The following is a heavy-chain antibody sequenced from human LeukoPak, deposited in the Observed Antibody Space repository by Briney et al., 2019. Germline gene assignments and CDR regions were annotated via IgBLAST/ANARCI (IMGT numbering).Heavy chain of an antibody. D-gene: IGHD1-26*01. V-gene: IGHV3-15*01. CDR1: GFTLSNAW. Sequence: KSGGSLILSCAASGFTLSNAWMNWVRQAPGKGLEWVGLIKSKTNGETRDYAAPVKGRFTISRDDSDNTLYLQMNSLKNEDTAVYYCVTEVSGSFPTGGQGTLVTVSS. CDR2: IKSKTNGETR. CDR3: VTEVSGSFPT. J-gene: IGHJ4*02.